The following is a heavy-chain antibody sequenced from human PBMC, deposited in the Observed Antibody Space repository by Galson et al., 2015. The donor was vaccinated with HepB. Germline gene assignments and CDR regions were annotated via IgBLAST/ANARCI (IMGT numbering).Heavy chain of an antibody. CDR1: GFTFSSYS. Sequence: SLRLSCAASGFTFSSYSMNWVRQAPGKGLEWVSYISSSSSTIYYADSVKGRFTISRDNAKNSLYLQMNSLRGEDTAVYYCARLAHYYDSSGSQRGSYYFDYWGQGTLVTVSS. J-gene: IGHJ4*02. D-gene: IGHD3-22*01. CDR2: ISSSSSTI. CDR3: ARLAHYYDSSGSQRGSYYFDY. V-gene: IGHV3-48*01.